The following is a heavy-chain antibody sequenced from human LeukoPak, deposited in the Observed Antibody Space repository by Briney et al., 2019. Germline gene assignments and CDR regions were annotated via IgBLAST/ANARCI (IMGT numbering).Heavy chain of an antibody. V-gene: IGHV3-74*01. CDR1: GFTFSSYW. J-gene: IGHJ4*02. CDR2: IKTDGSST. Sequence: GGSLRLSCAASGFTFSSYWMHWVRQAPGKGPVWVSRIKTDGSSTSYADSVKGRFSISRDNSRDTLNLQMNSLRAEDTAIYYCVQSTAWYRSSWYLIYWGQGILVTVSS. D-gene: IGHD6-13*01. CDR3: VQSTAWYRSSWYLIY.